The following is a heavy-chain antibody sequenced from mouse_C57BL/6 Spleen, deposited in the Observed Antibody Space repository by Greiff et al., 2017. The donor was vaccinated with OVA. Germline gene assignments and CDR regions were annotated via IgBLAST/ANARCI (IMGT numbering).Heavy chain of an antibody. J-gene: IGHJ2*01. CDR2: IYPGSGST. D-gene: IGHD1-1*01. V-gene: IGHV1-55*01. CDR1: GYTFTSYW. CDR3: ARVTAVVSPYFDY. Sequence: QVQLQQPGAELVKPGASVKMSCKASGYTFTSYWITWVKQRPGQGLEWIGDIYPGSGSTNYNEKFKSKATLTVDTSSSTAYMQLSSLTSKASAVYYCARVTAVVSPYFDYWGQGTTLTVSS.